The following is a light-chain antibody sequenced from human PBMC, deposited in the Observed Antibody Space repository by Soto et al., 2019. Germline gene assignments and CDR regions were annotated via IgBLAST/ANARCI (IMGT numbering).Light chain of an antibody. V-gene: IGLV2-23*01. Sequence: QSFLTQPASVSGSPVRSITISCTGTSSDVGSYNLVSWYQQHPGKAPKLMIYEGSKRPSGVSNRFSGSKSGNTASLTISGLQAEDEADYYCCSYAGSSTYVFGTGTKVTVL. CDR2: EGS. CDR1: SSDVGSYNL. CDR3: CSYAGSSTYV. J-gene: IGLJ1*01.